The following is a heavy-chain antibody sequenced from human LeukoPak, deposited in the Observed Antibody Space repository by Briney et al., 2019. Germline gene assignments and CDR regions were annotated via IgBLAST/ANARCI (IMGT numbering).Heavy chain of an antibody. V-gene: IGHV4-59*01. CDR2: IYYSGST. J-gene: IGHJ4*02. D-gene: IGHD2-15*01. CDR3: ARSAPYCSGGSCYHY. CDR1: GGSISSYY. Sequence: SETLSLTCTVSGGSISSYYWSWIRQPPGKGLEWIGYIYYSGSTNYNPSLKSRVTISVDTSKNQFSLKLSSMTAADTAVYYCARSAPYCSGGSCYHYWGQGTLVTVSS.